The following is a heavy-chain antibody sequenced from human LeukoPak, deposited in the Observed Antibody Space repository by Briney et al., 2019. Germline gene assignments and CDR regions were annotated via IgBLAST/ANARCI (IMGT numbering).Heavy chain of an antibody. CDR3: ARVRLRCWFDP. Sequence: GASVKVSCKASGGTFSSYAISWVRQAPGQGLEWMGWISAYNGNTNYAQKLQGRVTMTTDTSTSTAYMELRSLRSDDTAVYYCARVRLRCWFDPWGQGTLVTVSS. V-gene: IGHV1-18*01. CDR1: GGTFSSYA. CDR2: ISAYNGNT. J-gene: IGHJ5*02.